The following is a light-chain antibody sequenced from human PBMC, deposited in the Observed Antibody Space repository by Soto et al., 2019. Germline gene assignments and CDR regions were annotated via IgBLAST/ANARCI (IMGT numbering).Light chain of an antibody. Sequence: EVVLTQSPGTLSLSPGERATLSCRASQSVSSRLAWYQQKPGQPPSLLISDASTRASGVPYRFSGSGSGTYFTLTISRLEPEDFALYYCQQYGASPIPFGQGTRLDIK. J-gene: IGKJ5*01. CDR1: QSVSSR. CDR2: DAS. CDR3: QQYGASPIP. V-gene: IGKV3-20*01.